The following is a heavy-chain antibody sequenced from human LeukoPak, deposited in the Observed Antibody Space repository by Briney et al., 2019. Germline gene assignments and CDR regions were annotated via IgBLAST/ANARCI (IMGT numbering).Heavy chain of an antibody. Sequence: PGGSLRLSCAASGFTFSSYGMHWVRQAPGKGLEWVALISFDGTNKYYADSVKGRFTISRDNSKNTLYLQMNSLRAEDTAVYYCAREPYIPRSYGMDVWGQGTTVTVSS. D-gene: IGHD2-2*02. J-gene: IGHJ6*02. CDR1: GFTFSSYG. CDR2: ISFDGTNK. V-gene: IGHV3-30*03. CDR3: AREPYIPRSYGMDV.